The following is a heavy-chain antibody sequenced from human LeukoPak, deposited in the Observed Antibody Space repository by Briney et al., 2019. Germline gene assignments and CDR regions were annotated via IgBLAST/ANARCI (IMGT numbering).Heavy chain of an antibody. CDR1: GGSISSYY. D-gene: IGHD3-10*01. V-gene: IGHV4-59*08. CDR3: ARASYYYGSGSYWFDP. Sequence: SETLSLTCTVSGGSISSYYWSWIRQPPGKGLEWIGYIYYSGGTNYNPSLKSRVTISVDTSKNQFSLRLSSVTAADTAVYYCARASYYYGSGSYWFDPWGQGTLVTVSS. J-gene: IGHJ5*02. CDR2: IYYSGGT.